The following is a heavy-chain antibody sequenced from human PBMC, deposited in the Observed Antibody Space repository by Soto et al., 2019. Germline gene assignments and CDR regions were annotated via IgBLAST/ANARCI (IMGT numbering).Heavy chain of an antibody. V-gene: IGHV4-31*03. CDR1: GGSISSDGNY. J-gene: IGHJ6*02. CDR3: ARARMVRGIIYYYGMDV. CDR2: IYYSGST. D-gene: IGHD3-10*01. Sequence: QVQLQESGPGLVKSSQTLSLTCTVSGGSISSDGNYWSWIRQHPGKGLEWIGYIYYSGSTYYNPSLTTRVTISVDTSKNQFSLKLNSVTAADTAVYYCARARMVRGIIYYYGMDVWGQGTMVTVSS.